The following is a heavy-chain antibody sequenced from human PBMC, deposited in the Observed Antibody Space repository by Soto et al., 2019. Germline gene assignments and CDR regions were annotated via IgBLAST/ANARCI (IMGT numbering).Heavy chain of an antibody. Sequence: ASVKVSCKASGYTFTSYGISWVRQAPGQGLEWMGWISAYNGNTNYAQKLQGRVTMTTDTSTSTAYMELWSLRSGDTAVYYCARPNYYDSSGYVHDAFDIWGQGTMVTVSS. CDR3: ARPNYYDSSGYVHDAFDI. J-gene: IGHJ3*02. V-gene: IGHV1-18*04. D-gene: IGHD3-22*01. CDR1: GYTFTSYG. CDR2: ISAYNGNT.